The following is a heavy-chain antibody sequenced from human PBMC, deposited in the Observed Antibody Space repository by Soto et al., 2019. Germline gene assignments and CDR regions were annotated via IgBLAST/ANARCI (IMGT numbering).Heavy chain of an antibody. V-gene: IGHV3-64*02. CDR2: ISSNGGST. Sequence: GGSLRLSCAASGFTFSSYAMHWVRQAPGKGLEYVSAISSNGGSTYYADSVKGRFTISRDNAKNSLNLQMNSLRAEDTALYYCTRDLTGYAMDVWGQGTTVTVSS. J-gene: IGHJ6*02. CDR3: TRDLTGYAMDV. D-gene: IGHD2-2*01. CDR1: GFTFSSYA.